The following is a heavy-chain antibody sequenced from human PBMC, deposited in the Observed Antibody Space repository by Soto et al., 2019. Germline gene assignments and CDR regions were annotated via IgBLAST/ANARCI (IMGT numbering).Heavy chain of an antibody. D-gene: IGHD1-26*01. Sequence: GGSLRLSCAASGFTFSSYGMHWVRQAPGKGLEWVAVISYDGSNKYYADSVKGRFTISRDNSKNTLYLQMNSLRAEDTAVYYCAKVPHGIVGATTYGMDVWGQGTTVTVSS. CDR2: ISYDGSNK. J-gene: IGHJ6*02. CDR3: AKVPHGIVGATTYGMDV. CDR1: GFTFSSYG. V-gene: IGHV3-30*18.